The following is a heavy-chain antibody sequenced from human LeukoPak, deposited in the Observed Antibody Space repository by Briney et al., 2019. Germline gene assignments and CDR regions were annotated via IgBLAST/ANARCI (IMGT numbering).Heavy chain of an antibody. CDR2: IYGGGTT. CDR3: ARAPNYGDYGGQ. CDR1: GFTVSNNY. V-gene: IGHV3-53*01. D-gene: IGHD4-17*01. Sequence: GGSLRLSCAASGFTVSNNYMSWVRQAPGKGLEWVSLIYGGGTTYYADSVKGRFTISSDSSKNTLYLQMNSLRAEDTAVYYCARAPNYGDYGGQWGRGTPVTVSS. J-gene: IGHJ4*02.